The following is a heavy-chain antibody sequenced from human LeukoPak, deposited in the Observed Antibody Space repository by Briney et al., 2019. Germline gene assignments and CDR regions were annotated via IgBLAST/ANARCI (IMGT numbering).Heavy chain of an antibody. D-gene: IGHD6-13*01. CDR2: ISAYNGNT. CDR3: ARDSSSWQQGWFDP. J-gene: IGHJ5*02. CDR1: GYTFTSYG. V-gene: IGHV1-18*01. Sequence: ASVKVSCKASGYTFTSYGISWVRQAPGQGLEWMGWISAYNGNTNYAQKLQGRVTMTTDTSTSTAYTELRSLRSDDTAVYYCARDSSSWQQGWFDPWGQGTLVTVSS.